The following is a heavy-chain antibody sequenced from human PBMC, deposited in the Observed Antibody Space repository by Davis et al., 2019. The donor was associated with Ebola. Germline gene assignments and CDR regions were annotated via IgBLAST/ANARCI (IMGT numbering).Heavy chain of an antibody. V-gene: IGHV4-34*01. J-gene: IGHJ4*02. Sequence: MPSETLSLTCAVYGGSFSGYYWSWIRQPPGKGLEWIGEINHSGSTNYNPSLKSRVTISVDTSKNQFSLKLSSVTAADTAVYYCARGPEIVVVVAATNFDYWGQGTLVTVSS. CDR1: GGSFSGYY. CDR2: INHSGST. D-gene: IGHD2-15*01. CDR3: ARGPEIVVVVAATNFDY.